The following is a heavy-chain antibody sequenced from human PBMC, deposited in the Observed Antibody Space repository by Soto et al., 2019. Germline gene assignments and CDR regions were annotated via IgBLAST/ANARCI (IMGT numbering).Heavy chain of an antibody. CDR2: IKSKTDGGTT. Sequence: GGSLRLPCAAAGVTFSNPWMSWVRQAPGKGLEWGGRIKSKTDGGTTDYAAPVKGRFTISRDDSKNTLYLQMNSLKTEDTAVYYCTTDPEYNWNYPPIDYWGQGTLVTVSS. J-gene: IGHJ4*02. CDR1: GVTFSNPW. D-gene: IGHD1-7*01. V-gene: IGHV3-15*01. CDR3: TTDPEYNWNYPPIDY.